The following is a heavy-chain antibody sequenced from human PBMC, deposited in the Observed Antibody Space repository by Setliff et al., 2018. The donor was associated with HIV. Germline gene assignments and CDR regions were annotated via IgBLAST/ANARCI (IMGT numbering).Heavy chain of an antibody. J-gene: IGHJ4*02. CDR1: GYTFTNSF. CDR2: INPSDGAT. D-gene: IGHD3-9*01. V-gene: IGHV1-46*01. CDR3: ARDHGILTGYYTDH. Sequence: ASVKVSCKASGYTFTNSFMHWVRQAPGQGLEWMGIINPSDGATTYAQKFQGRVTMTTDTSASTAYMELRSLRSDDTAVYYCARDHGILTGYYTDHWGQGTLVTVSS.